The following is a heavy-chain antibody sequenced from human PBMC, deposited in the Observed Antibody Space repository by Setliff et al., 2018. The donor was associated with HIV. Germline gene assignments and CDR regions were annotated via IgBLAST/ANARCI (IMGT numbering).Heavy chain of an antibody. CDR3: AREPHELRYFDWLLYPAYYYYGMDV. Sequence: SETLSLTCTVSGGSINSTSYYWGWIRQPPGNGLEWIGSIYHTGSTYYKPSLRSRVTTSVDTSKNQFSLRLRSVTAADTAVYYCAREPHELRYFDWLLYPAYYYYGMDVWGQGTTVTVSS. D-gene: IGHD3-9*01. V-gene: IGHV4-39*07. CDR2: IYHTGST. J-gene: IGHJ6*02. CDR1: GGSINSTSYY.